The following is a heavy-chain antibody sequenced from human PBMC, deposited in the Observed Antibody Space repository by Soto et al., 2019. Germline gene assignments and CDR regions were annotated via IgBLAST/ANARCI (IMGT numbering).Heavy chain of an antibody. CDR3: AREEESSGHAGTFRH. D-gene: IGHD6-19*01. J-gene: IGHJ1*01. Sequence: QVQLVESGGDVVQPGRSLRLSCAASGFSFNSYVMHWVRQAPGKGLEWVALMSHDGNKQYVDSVRERFTISRDNSKNKLKLEMNSLRAEDTAVYYCAREEESSGHAGTFRHWGQGTLVTVSP. V-gene: IGHV3-30-3*01. CDR1: GFSFNSYV. CDR2: MSHDGNK.